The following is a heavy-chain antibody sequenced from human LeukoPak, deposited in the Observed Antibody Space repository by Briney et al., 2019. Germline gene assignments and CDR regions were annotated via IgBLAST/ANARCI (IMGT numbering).Heavy chain of an antibody. J-gene: IGHJ3*02. D-gene: IGHD3-22*01. CDR3: ARDTYYYDSSGYYDAFDI. CDR1: GFTFSSYA. Sequence: GGSLRLSCAASGFTFSSYAMSWVRQAPGKGLEWVSAISGSGGSTYYADSVKGRFTISRDNSKNTLYLQMNSLRAEDTAVYYCARDTYYYDSSGYYDAFDIWGQGTIVTVSS. V-gene: IGHV3-23*01. CDR2: ISGSGGST.